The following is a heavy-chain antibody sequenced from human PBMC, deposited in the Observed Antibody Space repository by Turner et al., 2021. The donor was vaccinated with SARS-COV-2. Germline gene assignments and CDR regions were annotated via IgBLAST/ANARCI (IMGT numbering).Heavy chain of an antibody. CDR2: ISYDGSNK. Sequence: QVQLVESGGGVVQPGRSLRLSCAASGFTFSSYAMHWVRQAPGKGLEWVAFISYDGSNKFYADSVKGRFTISRDNSKNTLYLQMNSLRAEDTAVYYCARDQEGWKFDYWGQGTLVTVSS. D-gene: IGHD1-1*01. CDR1: GFTFSSYA. V-gene: IGHV3-30*04. J-gene: IGHJ4*02. CDR3: ARDQEGWKFDY.